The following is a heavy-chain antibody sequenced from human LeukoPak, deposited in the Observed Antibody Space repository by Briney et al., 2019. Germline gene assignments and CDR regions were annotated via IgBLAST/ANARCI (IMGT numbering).Heavy chain of an antibody. CDR2: ISSSGSTI. D-gene: IGHD3-16*01. Sequence: SGGSLRLSCAASGFTFSSYEMNWVRQAPGKGLEWVSYISSSGSTIYYADSLKGRFTISRDNAKNPLYLQMNSLRAEDTAVYYCARDDVPGGIDYWGQGTLVTVSS. CDR3: ARDDVPGGIDY. V-gene: IGHV3-48*03. J-gene: IGHJ4*02. CDR1: GFTFSSYE.